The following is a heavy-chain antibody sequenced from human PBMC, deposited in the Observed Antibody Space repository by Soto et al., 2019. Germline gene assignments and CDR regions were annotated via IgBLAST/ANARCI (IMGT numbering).Heavy chain of an antibody. CDR3: AKGGAAANIRYYYYGMDV. J-gene: IGHJ6*02. CDR2: ISGSGGST. D-gene: IGHD6-13*01. CDR1: GFTSSSYD. V-gene: IGHV3-23*01. Sequence: EVQLLESGGGLVQPGGSLRLSCAASGFTSSSYDMTWVRQAPGKGLEWVSAISGSGGSTYYADSVKGRFTISRDNSKNTRYLQMHSLRAEDTAVYYCAKGGAAANIRYYYYGMDVWGQGTTVTVSS.